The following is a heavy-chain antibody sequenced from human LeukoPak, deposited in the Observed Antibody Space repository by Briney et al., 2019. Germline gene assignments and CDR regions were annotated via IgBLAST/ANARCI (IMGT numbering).Heavy chain of an antibody. D-gene: IGHD6-13*01. CDR1: GSNFDTYW. CDR3: ISRWADF. J-gene: IGHJ4*02. CDR2: LDPSGSEK. V-gene: IGHV3-7*01. Sequence: GGSLRLSCVASGSNFDTYWMTWVRQAPGKGLEWVANLDPSGSEKNYVDSVKGRFTISRDNAKNSLYLQMNSLGADDTAVYYCISRWADFWGQGTLVTVSS.